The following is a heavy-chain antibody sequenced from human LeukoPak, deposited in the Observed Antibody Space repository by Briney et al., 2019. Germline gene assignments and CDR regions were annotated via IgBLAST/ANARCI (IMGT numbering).Heavy chain of an antibody. CDR1: GFTFSSYA. V-gene: IGHV3-30-3*01. D-gene: IGHD6-13*01. CDR3: ARELAAAGYYGMDV. CDR2: ISYDGSNK. Sequence: GRSLRLSCAASGFTFSSYATHWVRQAPGKGLEWVAVISYDGSNKYYADSVKGRFTISRDNSKNTLYLQMNSLRAEDTAVYYCARELAAAGYYGMDVWGQGTTVTVSS. J-gene: IGHJ6*02.